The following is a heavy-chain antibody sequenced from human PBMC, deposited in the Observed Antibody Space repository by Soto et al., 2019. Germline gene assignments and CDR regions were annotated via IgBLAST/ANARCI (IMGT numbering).Heavy chain of an antibody. J-gene: IGHJ4*02. Sequence: QVQLQESGPGLVKPSETLSLICTVSGGSIDNYYWSWVRQPAGQGLEWIGRIYASGSTTYNPSLKGRVNLAVETSKNQLSLKLTSVTAADTAVYYCARDHAEAVVGTGFDYWGQGALVTVSS. CDR2: IYASGST. CDR3: ARDHAEAVVGTGFDY. CDR1: GGSIDNYY. V-gene: IGHV4-4*07. D-gene: IGHD6-19*01.